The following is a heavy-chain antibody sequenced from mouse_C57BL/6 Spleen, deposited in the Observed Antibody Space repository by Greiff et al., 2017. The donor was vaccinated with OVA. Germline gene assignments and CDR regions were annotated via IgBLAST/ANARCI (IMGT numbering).Heavy chain of an antibody. CDR2: IYPGDGDT. J-gene: IGHJ4*01. CDR3: ARGGYDGYPYAMDY. D-gene: IGHD2-3*01. V-gene: IGHV1-82*01. CDR1: GYAFSSSW. Sequence: VMLVESGPELVKPGASVKISCKASGYAFSSSWMNWVKQRPGKGLEWIGRIYPGDGDTNYNGKFKGKATLTADKSSSTAYMQLSSLTSEDSAVYFCARGGYDGYPYAMDYWGQGTSVTVSS.